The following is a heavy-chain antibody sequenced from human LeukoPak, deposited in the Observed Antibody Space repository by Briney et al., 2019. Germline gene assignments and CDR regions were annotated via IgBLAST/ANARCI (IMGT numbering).Heavy chain of an antibody. V-gene: IGHV3-9*01. J-gene: IGHJ5*02. CDR3: AKEGLIAAAGAMNWFDP. Sequence: GGSLRLSCAASGFTFDDYAMHWVRQAPGKGLEWVSGISWNSGSIGYADSVKGRFTISRDNAKNSLYLQMNSLRAEDTALYYCAKEGLIAAAGAMNWFDPWGQGTLVTVSS. CDR1: GFTFDDYA. CDR2: ISWNSGSI. D-gene: IGHD6-13*01.